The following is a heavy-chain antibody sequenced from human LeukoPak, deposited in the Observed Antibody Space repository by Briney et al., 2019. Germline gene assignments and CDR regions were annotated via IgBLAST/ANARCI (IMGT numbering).Heavy chain of an antibody. Sequence: SETLSLTCTVSGGSISSSNWWSWVRQPPGKGLEWIGEIYHSGSTNYNPSLKSRVTISVDTSKNQFSLKLSSVTAADTAVYYCARQTTTVTTPYYYYGMDVWGQGTTVTVSS. J-gene: IGHJ6*02. CDR3: ARQTTTVTTPYYYYGMDV. D-gene: IGHD4-17*01. CDR1: GGSISSSNW. V-gene: IGHV4-4*02. CDR2: IYHSGST.